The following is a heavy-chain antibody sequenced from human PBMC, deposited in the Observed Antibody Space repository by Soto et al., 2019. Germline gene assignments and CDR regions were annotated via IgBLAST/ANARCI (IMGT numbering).Heavy chain of an antibody. CDR1: GGSISSSSYY. CDR3: ARRRLPDY. V-gene: IGHV4-39*01. D-gene: IGHD6-25*01. J-gene: IGHJ4*02. CDR2: IYYSGST. Sequence: QLQLQESGPGLVKPSETLSLTCTVSGGSISSSSYYWGWIRQPPGKGLEWIGSIYYSGSTYYNPSLKSRVTISVDTSKNQFSLKRSSVTAADTAVYYCARRRLPDYWGQGTLVTVSS.